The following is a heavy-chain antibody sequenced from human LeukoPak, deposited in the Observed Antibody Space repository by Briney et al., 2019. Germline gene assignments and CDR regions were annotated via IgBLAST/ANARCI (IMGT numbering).Heavy chain of an antibody. J-gene: IGHJ4*02. Sequence: GASVKVSCKASGGTFSSYAISWVRQAPGQGLEWMGGIIPIFGTANYAQKFQGRVTITADESTSTAYMELSSLRSEDTAVYYCARIYGGSSDSYFDYWGQGALVTVSS. CDR2: IIPIFGTA. V-gene: IGHV1-69*13. D-gene: IGHD4-23*01. CDR1: GGTFSSYA. CDR3: ARIYGGSSDSYFDY.